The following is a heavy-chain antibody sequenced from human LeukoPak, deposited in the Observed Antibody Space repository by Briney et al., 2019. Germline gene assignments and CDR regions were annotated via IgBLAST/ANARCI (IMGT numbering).Heavy chain of an antibody. CDR1: GGSISNYY. CDR2: IYYSGST. CDR3: ARGGWYEDY. J-gene: IGHJ4*02. Sequence: SETLSLTCTVSGGSISNYYWSWIRQPPGKGPEWIGYIYYSGSTNYNPSLKSRVTISVDTSNNQFSLRLSSVTAADTAVYYCARGGWYEDYWGRGTLVTVSS. D-gene: IGHD6-19*01. V-gene: IGHV4-59*08.